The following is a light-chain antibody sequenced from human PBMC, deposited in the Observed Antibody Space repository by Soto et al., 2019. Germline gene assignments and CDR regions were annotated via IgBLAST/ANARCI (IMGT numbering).Light chain of an antibody. CDR1: QSISTW. V-gene: IGKV1-5*03. CDR3: QQYNSDQLS. Sequence: DIQMTQSPSTLSASVGDRVTITCRASQSISTWLAWYQQKPGKAPKLLIYKASNLEGGVPSRFSGSGSGTEFTITLNSLQPDDVATYYCQQYNSDQLSFGGGTTVEIK. J-gene: IGKJ4*01. CDR2: KAS.